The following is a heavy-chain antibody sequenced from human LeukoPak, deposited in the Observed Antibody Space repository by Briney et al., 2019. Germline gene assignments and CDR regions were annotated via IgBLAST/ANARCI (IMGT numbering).Heavy chain of an antibody. V-gene: IGHV1-18*01. CDR2: ISAYNGNT. D-gene: IGHD6-19*01. Sequence: GASVKVSCKASGYTFTSYGISWVRQAPGQGLEWMGWISAYNGNTNYAQKLQGRVTMTTDTSTSTAYMELRSLRSDDTAVYYCARVSGSSGWTYYYYGMDVWGQGTTVTVSS. J-gene: IGHJ6*02. CDR3: ARVSGSSGWTYYYYGMDV. CDR1: GYTFTSYG.